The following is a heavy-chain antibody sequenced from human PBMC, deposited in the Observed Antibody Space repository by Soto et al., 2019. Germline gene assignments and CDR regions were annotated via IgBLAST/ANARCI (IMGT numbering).Heavy chain of an antibody. Sequence: ASVKVSCKDSGYTFTGYYMHWVRQAPGQGLEWMGWINPNSGGTNYAQKFQGWVTMTRDTSISTAYMELSRLRSDDTAVYYCARGDTAMVPFDYWGQGTLVTVSS. CDR3: ARGDTAMVPFDY. V-gene: IGHV1-2*04. J-gene: IGHJ4*02. CDR1: GYTFTGYY. D-gene: IGHD5-18*01. CDR2: INPNSGGT.